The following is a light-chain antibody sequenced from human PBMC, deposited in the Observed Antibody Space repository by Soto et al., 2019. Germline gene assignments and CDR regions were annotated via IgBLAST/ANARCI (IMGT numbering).Light chain of an antibody. CDR2: GAS. V-gene: IGKV3-15*01. Sequence: MRQAPATLYMSPGESATLSGRASQSVSSNLAWYQQKPGQAPRLLIYGASTRATGIPARFSGSGYGTEFNLTISRLETEDFAVYYCQQYGSSSITFGQGTRLEIK. CDR1: QSVSSN. CDR3: QQYGSSSIT. J-gene: IGKJ5*01.